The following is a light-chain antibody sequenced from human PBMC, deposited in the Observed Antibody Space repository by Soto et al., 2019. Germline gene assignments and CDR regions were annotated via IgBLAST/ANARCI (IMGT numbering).Light chain of an antibody. CDR2: KAS. CDR3: QRYNSYPWT. Sequence: DIQMTQSPSSLSASVGDRVTITCRASQSISSWLAWYQQEPGKAPKLLIHKASSLQSGVPSRFSGSGSGTEFTLTISSLQPDDFATYYCQRYNSYPWTFGQGTKVDI. J-gene: IGKJ1*01. V-gene: IGKV1-5*03. CDR1: QSISSW.